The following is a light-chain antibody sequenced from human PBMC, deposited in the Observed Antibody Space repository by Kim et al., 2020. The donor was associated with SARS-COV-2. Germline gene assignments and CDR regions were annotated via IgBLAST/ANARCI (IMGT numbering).Light chain of an antibody. V-gene: IGLV7-43*01. J-gene: IGLJ2*01. CDR3: LLYYGGAVV. CDR2: STS. CDR1: TGAVASGYY. Sequence: PGGQRTRAGAPGTGAVASGYYPKWVQQKPGQARRALIYSTSNKRSWTPARFSGSLLGGKAALTLSGVQPEDEAEYYCLLYYGGAVVFGGGTQLTVL.